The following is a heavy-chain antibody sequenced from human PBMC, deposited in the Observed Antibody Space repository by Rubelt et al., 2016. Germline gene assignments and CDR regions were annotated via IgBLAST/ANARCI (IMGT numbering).Heavy chain of an antibody. J-gene: IGHJ4*02. V-gene: IGHV3-23*01. CDR1: GFAFSTYG. Sequence: GGSLRLSCAASGFAFSTYGMSWVRQAPGKGLEWVSAISGSGGSTFYADSVKGRFTISRDNARNSLFLQMHSLRDEDTAVYFCVRDGPATDDFDHWGQGTLVTVSS. CDR3: VRDGPATDDFDH. CDR2: ISGSGGST. D-gene: IGHD2-2*01.